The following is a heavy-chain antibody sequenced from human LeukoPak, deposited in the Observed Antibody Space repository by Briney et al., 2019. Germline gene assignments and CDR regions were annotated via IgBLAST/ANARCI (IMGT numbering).Heavy chain of an antibody. Sequence: PSETLSPTCTVSGGSISSSSYYWGWIRQPPGKGLEWIGSIYYSGSTYYNPSLKSRVTISVDTSKNQFSLKLSSVTAADTAVYYCARGGYGSGWYRSYRSGWFDPWGQGTLVTVSS. CDR2: IYYSGST. D-gene: IGHD6-19*01. CDR1: GGSISSSSYY. V-gene: IGHV4-39*07. CDR3: ARGGYGSGWYRSYRSGWFDP. J-gene: IGHJ5*02.